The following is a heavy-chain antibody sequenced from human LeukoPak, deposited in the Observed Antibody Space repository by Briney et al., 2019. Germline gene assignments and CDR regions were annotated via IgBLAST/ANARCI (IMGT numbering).Heavy chain of an antibody. CDR1: GYTFTGDY. Sequence: GASVKVSCKASGYTFTGDYMHWVRQAPGQGLEWMGWINPNSGGTKYGQRFQGRVTMTRDTSISTAYMELSRLRSDDTAVYYCAASSYYDYVWGSYREYYFDYWGQGTLVTVSS. CDR3: AASSYYDYVWGSYREYYFDY. V-gene: IGHV1-2*02. CDR2: INPNSGGT. J-gene: IGHJ4*02. D-gene: IGHD3-16*02.